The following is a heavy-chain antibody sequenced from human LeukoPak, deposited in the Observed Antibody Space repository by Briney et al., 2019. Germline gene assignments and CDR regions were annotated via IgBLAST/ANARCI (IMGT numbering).Heavy chain of an antibody. D-gene: IGHD2-21*01. Sequence: SETLSLTCGVSGGSTISSSYYWGWIRQPPGKGLEWIASMFYSGNTYYNPSLKSRVTMSVDTTENQFSLKLSSVTAADTAVYYCARHVVGNYDLLSFDYWSQGSLVTVSS. CDR1: GGSTISSSYY. CDR3: ARHVVGNYDLLSFDY. J-gene: IGHJ4*02. CDR2: MFYSGNT. V-gene: IGHV4-39*01.